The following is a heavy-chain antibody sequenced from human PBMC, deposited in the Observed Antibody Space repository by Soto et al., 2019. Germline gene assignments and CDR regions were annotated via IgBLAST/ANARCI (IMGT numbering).Heavy chain of an antibody. D-gene: IGHD3-22*01. J-gene: IGHJ4*02. CDR3: TTDGASSGPFRVDYFDY. Sequence: GGSLRLSCAASGFTFSSAWMNWVRQAPGKGLEWVGRIKSKADGGTTDYDYAAPVKGRFTISRDDSKNTLYLQMNSLKTEDTAVYYCTTDGASSGPFRVDYFDYWGQGTLVTVSS. V-gene: IGHV3-15*07. CDR1: GFTFSSAW. CDR2: IKSKADGGTT.